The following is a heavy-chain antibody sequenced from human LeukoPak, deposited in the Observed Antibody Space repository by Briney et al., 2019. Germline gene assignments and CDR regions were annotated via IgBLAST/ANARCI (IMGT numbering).Heavy chain of an antibody. CDR2: INHSGST. CDR3: ARGDPTVFNAFDI. CDR1: GYSISSGYY. D-gene: IGHD1-14*01. J-gene: IGHJ3*02. V-gene: IGHV4-34*01. Sequence: SETLSLTCAVSGYSISSGYYWSWIRQPPGKGLEWIGEINHSGSTNYNPSLKSRVTISVDTSKNQFSLKLSCVTAADTAMYYCARGDPTVFNAFDIWGQGTMVTVSS.